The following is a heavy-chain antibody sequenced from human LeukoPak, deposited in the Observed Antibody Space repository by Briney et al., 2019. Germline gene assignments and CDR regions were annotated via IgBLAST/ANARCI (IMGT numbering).Heavy chain of an antibody. CDR1: GGSISTYY. J-gene: IGHJ4*02. CDR2: IYYSGNT. Sequence: PSETLSLTCTVSGGSISTYYWTWIRQPPGEGVEWIGYIYYSGNTNYNPSLKSRAPISVDTSKNQFSLTLTSVTPAATAVYYCARRVASQPVYCFDHWGQGALVTVPS. CDR3: ARRVASQPVYCFDH. D-gene: IGHD2-15*01. V-gene: IGHV4-59*01.